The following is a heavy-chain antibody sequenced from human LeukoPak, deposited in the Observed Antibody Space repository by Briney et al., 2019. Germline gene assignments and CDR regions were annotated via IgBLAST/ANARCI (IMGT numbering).Heavy chain of an antibody. CDR2: INHSGST. Sequence: PSETLSLTCAVYGGSSNGYFWSWIRQPPGKGLEWIGEINHSGSTKYNPSLKSRVTISVDPSKNQFSLKLRSATAADTALYYCARGMIVAQQPNDAFDIWGQGTLVIVSS. CDR1: GGSSNGYF. V-gene: IGHV4-34*01. CDR3: ARGMIVAQQPNDAFDI. J-gene: IGHJ3*02. D-gene: IGHD3-22*01.